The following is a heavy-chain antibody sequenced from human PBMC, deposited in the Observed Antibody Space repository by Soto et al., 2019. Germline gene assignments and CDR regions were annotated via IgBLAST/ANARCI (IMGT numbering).Heavy chain of an antibody. J-gene: IGHJ5*02. CDR2: FYSSGSI. CDR1: GYSITAGGCY. D-gene: IGHD6-19*01. CDR3: ARMYSSGSGWFHP. V-gene: IGHV4-31*03. Sequence: TLSLTCFVSGYSITAGGCYWSWIRHHPGKGLEWIGSFYSSGSIIYNPSLRSRVSISGDTSSNQFSMSLTSVTAADTARYYCARMYSSGSGWFHPWGQGTLVTVS.